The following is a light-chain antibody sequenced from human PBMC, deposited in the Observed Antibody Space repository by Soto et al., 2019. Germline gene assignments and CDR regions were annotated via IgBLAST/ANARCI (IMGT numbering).Light chain of an antibody. CDR2: GTS. CDR1: QRINTSY. Sequence: IVLTQSPGTLSSSPGERATLSWRASQRINTSYLAWYPHQPGQAPRLLISGTSIRETGIPDRGSGRGAGPECTRPISRLESGDVDVDVCPQYSDWPITFGPGTRLEIK. V-gene: IGKV3-20*01. J-gene: IGKJ5*01. CDR3: PQYSDWPIT.